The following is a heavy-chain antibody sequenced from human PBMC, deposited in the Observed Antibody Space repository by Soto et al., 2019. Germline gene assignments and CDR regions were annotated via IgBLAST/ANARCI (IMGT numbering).Heavy chain of an antibody. V-gene: IGHV3-66*01. Sequence: EVQLVESGGGLVQPGGSLRLSCAASGFTVSSNYMSWVRQAPGKGLEWVSVIYSGGSTYYADSVKGRFTISRDNSKNTLYLHMNSLRAEDTAVYYCARGTTIFGVGSNAFDIWGQGTMVTVSS. CDR3: ARGTTIFGVGSNAFDI. J-gene: IGHJ3*02. CDR2: IYSGGST. D-gene: IGHD3-3*01. CDR1: GFTVSSNY.